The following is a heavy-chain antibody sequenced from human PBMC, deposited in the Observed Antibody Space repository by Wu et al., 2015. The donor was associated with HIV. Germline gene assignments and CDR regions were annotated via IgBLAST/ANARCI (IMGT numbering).Heavy chain of an antibody. D-gene: IGHD2-2*02. J-gene: IGHJ6*03. CDR1: GYTFTGYY. CDR3: ARDPPYCSSTSCYIMDV. V-gene: IGHV1-2*02. CDR2: INPNSGGT. Sequence: QVQLVQSGAEVKKPGASVKVSCKASGYTFTGYYMHWVRQAPGQGLEWMGWINPNSGGTSYAQKFQGRVTMTRDTSISTAYMELSRLRSDDTAVYYCARDPPYCSSTSCYIMDVWGKGTTVTVSS.